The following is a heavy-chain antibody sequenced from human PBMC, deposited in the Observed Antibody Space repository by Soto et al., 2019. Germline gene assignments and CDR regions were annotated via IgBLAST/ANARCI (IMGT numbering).Heavy chain of an antibody. D-gene: IGHD6-13*01. CDR2: IYYDGSNK. J-gene: IGHJ4*02. V-gene: IGHV3-33*01. CDR1: GFTFSSYG. CDR3: ARAQYSSSWYPFDY. Sequence: QAQLVESGGGVVQPGRSLRLSCAASGFTFSSYGMHWVRQAPGKGLEWVAVIYYDGSNKYYADSVKGRFTISRDNSKNTLYLQMISLRAEDTALYYCARAQYSSSWYPFDYWGQGTLVTVSS.